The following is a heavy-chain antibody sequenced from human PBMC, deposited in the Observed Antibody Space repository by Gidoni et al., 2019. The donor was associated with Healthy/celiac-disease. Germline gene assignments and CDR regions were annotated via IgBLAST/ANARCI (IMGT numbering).Heavy chain of an antibody. D-gene: IGHD3-3*01. CDR1: GGSISSSSYY. V-gene: IGHV4-39*01. Sequence: QLQLQESGPGLVKPSETLSLTCTVSGGSISSSSYYWGWIRQPPGKGLEWIGSIYYSGSTYYNPSLKSRVTISVDTSKNQFSLKLSSVTAADTAVYYCARRAVRTIFGVVPPEIYGMDVWGQGTTVTVSS. CDR3: ARRAVRTIFGVVPPEIYGMDV. J-gene: IGHJ6*02. CDR2: IYYSGST.